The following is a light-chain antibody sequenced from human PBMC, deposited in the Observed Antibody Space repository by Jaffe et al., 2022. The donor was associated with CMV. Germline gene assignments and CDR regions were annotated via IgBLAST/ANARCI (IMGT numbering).Light chain of an antibody. CDR3: QQYSTYSLYS. CDR1: QSLNSW. CDR2: KAS. V-gene: IGKV1-5*03. Sequence: DIQMTQSPSTLSASVGDRVTITCRASQSLNSWLAWYQQKVGEAPKLLIYKASTLKSGVPSRFSGSGSGTEFTLTISCLQPDDFATYYCQQYSTYSLYSFGQGTKVEIK. J-gene: IGKJ2*03.